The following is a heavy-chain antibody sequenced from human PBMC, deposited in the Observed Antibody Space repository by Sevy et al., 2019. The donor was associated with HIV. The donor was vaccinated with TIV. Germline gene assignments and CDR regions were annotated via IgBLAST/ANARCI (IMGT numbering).Heavy chain of an antibody. V-gene: IGHV3-20*04. CDR2: IIGNGVLT. J-gene: IGHJ4*02. CDR1: GFTFDDYG. Sequence: LSLTCAASGFTFDDYGMSWVRQAPGKGLEWVSAIIGNGVLTSYVESVRGRFTISRDNAKNSLYLQMNSLRADDTALYFCAREKSCGGDCYYFDYWGQGALVTVSS. D-gene: IGHD2-21*02. CDR3: AREKSCGGDCYYFDY.